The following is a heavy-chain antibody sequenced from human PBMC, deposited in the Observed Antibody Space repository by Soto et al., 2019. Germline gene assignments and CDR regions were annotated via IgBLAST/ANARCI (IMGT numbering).Heavy chain of an antibody. Sequence: GGSLRLSCAASGFTFSSYGMHWVRQAPGKGLEWVAVISYDGSNKYYADSVKGRFTISRDNSKNTLYLQMNSLRAEDTAVYYCATGGNLDYWGQGTLVTVSS. D-gene: IGHD2-15*01. V-gene: IGHV3-30*03. CDR2: ISYDGSNK. J-gene: IGHJ4*02. CDR3: ATGGNLDY. CDR1: GFTFSSYG.